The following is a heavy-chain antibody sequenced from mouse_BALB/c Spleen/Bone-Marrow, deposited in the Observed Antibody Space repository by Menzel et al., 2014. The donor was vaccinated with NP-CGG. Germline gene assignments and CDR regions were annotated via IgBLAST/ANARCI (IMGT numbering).Heavy chain of an antibody. CDR1: GCTFTSYV. D-gene: IGHD2-2*01. V-gene: IGHV1-14*01. Sequence: VQLKGSGPELVKPGASVKMSCKASGCTFTSYVIHWVKQKPGQGLEWIGNINPYNDGTKYNEKFKGKATLTSDKSSSTAYMELSSLTSEDSAVYYCARSLYGYDWYFDVWGAGTTVTVSS. J-gene: IGHJ1*01. CDR2: INPYNDGT. CDR3: ARSLYGYDWYFDV.